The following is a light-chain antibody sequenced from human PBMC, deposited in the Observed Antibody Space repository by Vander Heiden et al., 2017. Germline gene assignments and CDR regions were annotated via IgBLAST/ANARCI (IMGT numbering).Light chain of an antibody. V-gene: IGKV1-39*01. CDR2: AAT. J-gene: IGKJ2*01. CDR1: RTISSY. Sequence: DIQMTQSPSSLSASVGDRVTITCRASRTISSYLSWYHQKPGKAPKLLIYAATSLQSGVPSRFSGSGSGTDFTLTISSLQPEDFASYYCQQTYSTPYSFGQGTKLEI. CDR3: QQTYSTPYS.